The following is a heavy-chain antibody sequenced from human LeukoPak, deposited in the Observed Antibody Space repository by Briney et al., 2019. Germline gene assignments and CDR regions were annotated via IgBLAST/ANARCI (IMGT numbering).Heavy chain of an antibody. CDR3: ARASFYGEDAFDI. J-gene: IGHJ3*02. Sequence: PSETLSLTCTVSGGSISRYYWSWIRQPPRKGLEWIGYIYHGGSTNYNPSLKSRVTISVDTSKNQFSLKLSSVTAADTAVYYCARASFYGEDAFDIWGQGTMVTVSS. D-gene: IGHD4-17*01. CDR1: GGSISRYY. CDR2: IYHGGST. V-gene: IGHV4-59*01.